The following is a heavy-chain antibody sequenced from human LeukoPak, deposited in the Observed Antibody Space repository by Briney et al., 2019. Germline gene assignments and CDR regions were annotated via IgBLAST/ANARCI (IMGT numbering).Heavy chain of an antibody. J-gene: IGHJ3*02. CDR1: GFTFSHHG. D-gene: IGHD6-13*01. Sequence: GGSLRLSCAASGFTFSHHGMNWVRQAPGKGLEWVSGVGPSGARTYYADSVKGRFTVSRDNSKNTLYLQMNSLRAEDTAVYYCAKDLVGYSSSPDAFDIWGQGTMVTVSS. CDR3: AKDLVGYSSSPDAFDI. CDR2: VGPSGART. V-gene: IGHV3-23*01.